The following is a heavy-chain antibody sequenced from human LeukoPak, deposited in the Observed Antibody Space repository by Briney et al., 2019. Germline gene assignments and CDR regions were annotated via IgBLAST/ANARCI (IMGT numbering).Heavy chain of an antibody. CDR3: AKPLSAASGTDFHY. CDR1: RFTFSTYA. J-gene: IGHJ4*02. D-gene: IGHD6-13*01. Sequence: GGSLRLSCTASRFTFSTYAMNWVRQAPGTGLEWVSTISGSGDTTYHADSVKGRFAISRDISKNTLYLQMNSLRAEDTAVYYCAKPLSAASGTDFHYWGQGTLVTVSS. CDR2: ISGSGDTT. V-gene: IGHV3-23*01.